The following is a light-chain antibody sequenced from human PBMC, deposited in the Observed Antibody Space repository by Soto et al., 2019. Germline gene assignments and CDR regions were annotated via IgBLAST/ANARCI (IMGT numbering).Light chain of an antibody. J-gene: IGKJ4*01. CDR1: QSVSKNF. Sequence: EIVLTQSPGTLSLSPGERATLSCRASQSVSKNFLAWYQQKPGQAPRLLISGASNRATGIPERFSGSGSGTDFSLTIDRLEPDDLAVYFCQQYGSSPQTFGGGTKVAIK. V-gene: IGKV3-20*01. CDR2: GAS. CDR3: QQYGSSPQT.